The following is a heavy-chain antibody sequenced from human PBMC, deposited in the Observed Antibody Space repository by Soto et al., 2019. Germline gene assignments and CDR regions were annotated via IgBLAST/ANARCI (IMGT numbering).Heavy chain of an antibody. Sequence: GSLRLSCAASGFTFSSYAMSWVRQAPGKGLEWVSAISGSGGSTYYADSVKGRFTISRDNSKNTLYLQMNSLRAEDTAVYYCAKDRRGYYYDSSGYRYFDYWGQGTLVTVSS. CDR2: ISGSGGST. CDR1: GFTFSSYA. D-gene: IGHD3-22*01. J-gene: IGHJ4*02. CDR3: AKDRRGYYYDSSGYRYFDY. V-gene: IGHV3-23*01.